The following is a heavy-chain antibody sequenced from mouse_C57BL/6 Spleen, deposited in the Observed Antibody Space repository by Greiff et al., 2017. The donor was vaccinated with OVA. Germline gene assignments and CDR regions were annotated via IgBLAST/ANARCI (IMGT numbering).Heavy chain of an antibody. CDR1: GYTFTDYE. CDR3: TRLTSYAMDY. D-gene: IGHD1-1*01. Sequence: VQLQESGAELVRPGASVTLSCKASGYTFTDYEMHWVKQTPVHGLEWIGAIDPETGGTAYNQKFKGKAILTADKSSSTAYMELRSLTSEDSAVYYCTRLTSYAMDYWGQGTSVTVSS. CDR2: IDPETGGT. J-gene: IGHJ4*01. V-gene: IGHV1-15*01.